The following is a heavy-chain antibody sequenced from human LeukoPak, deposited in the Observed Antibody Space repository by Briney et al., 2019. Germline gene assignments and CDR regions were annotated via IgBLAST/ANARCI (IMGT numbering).Heavy chain of an antibody. CDR3: ITGDYDFWSGFYSLNHYFDY. J-gene: IGHJ4*02. CDR2: IKGKTAAGAP. V-gene: IGHV3-15*01. CDR1: GFTFTSAW. D-gene: IGHD3-3*01. Sequence: GSLRLSCAASGFTFTSAWMSWVRQAPGKGLEWVGRIKGKTAAGAPDYVASVKGRFTISRDDSKNTLFLQMNSLKTEDTAVYYCITGDYDFWSGFYSLNHYFDYWGQGTLVTVSS.